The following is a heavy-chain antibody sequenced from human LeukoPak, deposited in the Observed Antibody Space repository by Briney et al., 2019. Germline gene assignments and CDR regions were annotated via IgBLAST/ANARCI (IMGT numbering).Heavy chain of an antibody. Sequence: PSETLSLTCTVSSGSIRSYYWGWVRQPPGKGLEWIGYIYYSGNTNYNPSLKSRVTISVDTSKNQFSLTLSSMTAADTAVYYCARHGGITMVRGVLSAFDIWGQGTMVTVSS. CDR3: ARHGGITMVRGVLSAFDI. D-gene: IGHD3-10*01. CDR1: SGSIRSYY. J-gene: IGHJ3*02. CDR2: IYYSGNT. V-gene: IGHV4-59*08.